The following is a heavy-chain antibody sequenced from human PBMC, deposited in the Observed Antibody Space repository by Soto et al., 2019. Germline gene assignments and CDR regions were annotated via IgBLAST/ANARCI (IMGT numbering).Heavy chain of an antibody. V-gene: IGHV3-11*03. D-gene: IGHD4-17*01. Sequence: GGSLRLSCAGSGFTFSNYAMTWIRQAPGKGLEWVSYISSSGSYINYADSVKGRFTISRDNAKNSLYLQMNSLRAEDTAVYYCARYGDYGDYGVGYWGQGTLVTVSS. CDR2: ISSSGSYI. J-gene: IGHJ4*02. CDR1: GFTFSNYA. CDR3: ARYGDYGDYGVGY.